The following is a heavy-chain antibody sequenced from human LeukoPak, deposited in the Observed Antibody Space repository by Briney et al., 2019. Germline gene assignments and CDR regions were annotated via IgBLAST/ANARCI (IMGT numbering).Heavy chain of an antibody. V-gene: IGHV3-23*01. CDR1: GFTFSSYD. CDR3: ARVAGWHWFDP. Sequence: GGALRLSCAASGFTFSSYDTTWVRQAPGRGLEWVSSIRPSGDNTYYGDSVKGRFTISRDNSKNTVYLQMNNMRVDDTAVYYCARVAGWHWFDPWGQGTLVTVSS. J-gene: IGHJ5*02. D-gene: IGHD6-19*01. CDR2: IRPSGDNT.